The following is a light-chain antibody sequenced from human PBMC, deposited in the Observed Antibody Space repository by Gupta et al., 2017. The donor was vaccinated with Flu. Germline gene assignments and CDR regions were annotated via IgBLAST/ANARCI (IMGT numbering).Light chain of an antibody. V-gene: IGLV4-69*01. Sequence: QLVLTQPPSASASLGASVKLTCTLSSGRSNYAIAWHQQQPEKGPRYLMVLNSDGSHSKGDGIPDRFSGSSSGAERYLTISSLQSEDEAYYYCQTWGTGFRVFGGGTKLTVL. CDR1: SGRSNYA. CDR2: LNSDGSH. J-gene: IGLJ3*02. CDR3: QTWGTGFRV.